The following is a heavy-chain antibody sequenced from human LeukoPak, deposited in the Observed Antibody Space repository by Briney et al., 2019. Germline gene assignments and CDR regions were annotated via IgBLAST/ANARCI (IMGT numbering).Heavy chain of an antibody. D-gene: IGHD3-3*01. V-gene: IGHV5-51*01. Sequence: GESLKISCKGSGYSFTNYWIGWVRQMPGKGLEWMGIIYPTDSDTRYSPSFQGQVTISADKSISTAYLQWSSLKASDTAMYYCARHRDRSGYYLDAFDIWGQGTMVTVSS. CDR2: IYPTDSDT. CDR1: GYSFTNYW. CDR3: ARHRDRSGYYLDAFDI. J-gene: IGHJ3*02.